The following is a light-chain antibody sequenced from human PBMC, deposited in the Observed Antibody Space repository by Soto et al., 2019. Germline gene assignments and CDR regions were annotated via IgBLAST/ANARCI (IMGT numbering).Light chain of an antibody. CDR1: KLGDKY. Sequence: SYELTQPPSVSVSPGQTASITCSGDKLGDKYAYWYQQKPGQSPVLVIYQDNKRPSGIPERFSGSNSANIATLTISGTQAMDEADYYCQAWDTTTASNVFGTGTKLTVL. CDR3: QAWDTTTASNV. CDR2: QDN. V-gene: IGLV3-1*01. J-gene: IGLJ1*01.